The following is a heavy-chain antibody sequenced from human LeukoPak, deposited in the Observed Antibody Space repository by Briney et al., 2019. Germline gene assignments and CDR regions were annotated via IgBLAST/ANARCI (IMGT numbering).Heavy chain of an antibody. CDR2: INTNTGNP. CDR1: GYTFTSYA. V-gene: IGHV7-4-1*02. Sequence: GASVKVSCKASGYTFTSYAMNWVRQAPGQGLEWMGWINTNTGNPTYAQGFTGRFVFSLDTSVSTAYLQISSLMAEDTAVYYCAREFIPYDSSDYYPPFIDYWGQGTLVTVSS. CDR3: AREFIPYDSSDYYPPFIDY. D-gene: IGHD3-22*01. J-gene: IGHJ4*02.